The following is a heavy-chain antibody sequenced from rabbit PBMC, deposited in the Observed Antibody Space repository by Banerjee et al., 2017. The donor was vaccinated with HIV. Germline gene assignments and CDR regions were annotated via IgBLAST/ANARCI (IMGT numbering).Heavy chain of an antibody. V-gene: IGHV1S45*01. CDR3: ARHVDAMDL. CDR2: IGAGST. J-gene: IGHJ6*01. CDR1: GFSFSSNYW. Sequence: QEQLEESGGDLVKPEGSLTLTCTASGFSFSSNYWLCWVRQAPGKGLEWIACIGAGSTYYATWAKGRFTISKTSSTTVTLQMTSLTVADTATYFCARHVDAMDLWGPGTLVTVS.